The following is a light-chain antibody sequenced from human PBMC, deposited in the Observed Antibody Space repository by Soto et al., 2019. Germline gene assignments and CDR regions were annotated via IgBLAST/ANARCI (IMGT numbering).Light chain of an antibody. CDR2: AAS. J-gene: IGKJ4*01. CDR1: QAISAW. Sequence: DIPMTQSPSSVSASVGDRVTISCRASQAISAWLAWYQQKPGKAPKLLIYAASTLEIGVPSRFSGSGSGTDFTLTISSLQPEDFATYYWQQPKSLPRTFGGGTKLEIK. V-gene: IGKV1-12*01. CDR3: QQPKSLPRT.